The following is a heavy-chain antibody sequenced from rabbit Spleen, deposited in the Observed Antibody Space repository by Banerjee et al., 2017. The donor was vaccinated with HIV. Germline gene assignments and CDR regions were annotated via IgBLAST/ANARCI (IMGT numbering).Heavy chain of an antibody. J-gene: IGHJ4*01. CDR2: IGAGNSGTT. CDR3: ARFYAGYFYFCHAAM. CDR1: GIAFSGSDF. Sequence: QSLEESGGDLVKPGASLTLTCTASGIAFSGSDFMCWVRQAPGKGLEWIACIGAGNSGTTYYASWAKGRFTISKTSSTTVTLQMPSLTAADTATYFCARFYAGYFYFCHAAMWGPGTLVTVS. V-gene: IGHV1S40*01. D-gene: IGHD7-1*01.